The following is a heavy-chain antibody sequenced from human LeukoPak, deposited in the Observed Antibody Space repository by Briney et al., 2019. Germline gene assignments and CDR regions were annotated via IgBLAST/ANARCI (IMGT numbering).Heavy chain of an antibody. Sequence: GGSLRLSCAASGFTFSNYAMNWVRQAPGKGLEWVAFIRYDGSNKYYADSVKGRFTISRDNSKNTLYLQMNSLRAEDTAVYYCARVYSSSWYYFDYWGQGTLVTVSS. V-gene: IGHV3-30*02. J-gene: IGHJ4*02. CDR2: IRYDGSNK. D-gene: IGHD6-13*01. CDR3: ARVYSSSWYYFDY. CDR1: GFTFSNYA.